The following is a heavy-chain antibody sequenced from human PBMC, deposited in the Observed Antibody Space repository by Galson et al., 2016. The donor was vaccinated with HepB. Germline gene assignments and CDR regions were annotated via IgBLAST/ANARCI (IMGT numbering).Heavy chain of an antibody. V-gene: IGHV4-39*03. Sequence: SETLSLTCTVSGGSFTTDGYYWSWIRQYPGKGLEWIGSISYSGSTYYSPSLEIRVTIFVDTSTHQFSLRSTSLTPADTACHHRVSTLSGSEHPYQLAPVTRFTIFVDTSTKPFSLRLSSVTAATTAIYYCARHVYVVYPLDYWGPGTLVAVSS. CDR2: ISYSGST. CDR3: VSTLSGSEHPYQLAPVTRFTIFVDTSTKPFSLRLSSVTAATTAIYYCARHVYVVYPLDY. CDR1: GGSFTTDGYY. J-gene: IGHJ4*02. D-gene: IGHD2-21*01.